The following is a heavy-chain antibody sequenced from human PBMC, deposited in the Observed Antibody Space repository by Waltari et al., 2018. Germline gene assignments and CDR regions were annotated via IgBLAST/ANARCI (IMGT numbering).Heavy chain of an antibody. CDR1: GFTFSSYW. J-gene: IGHJ4*02. V-gene: IGHV3-74*01. D-gene: IGHD5-12*01. Sequence: EVQLVESGGGLAQPGGSLRLSCVASGFTFSSYWMHWVRQAPGKGLGWVSRINSDGSTTNYADSVKGRFTSSRDNAKNTLYLQMNSLRAEDTAVYYCAKGGGWLQDYWGQGTLVTVSS. CDR2: INSDGSTT. CDR3: AKGGGWLQDY.